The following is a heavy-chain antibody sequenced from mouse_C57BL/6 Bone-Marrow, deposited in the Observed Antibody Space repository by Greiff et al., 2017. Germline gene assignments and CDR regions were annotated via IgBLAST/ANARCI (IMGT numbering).Heavy chain of an antibody. CDR2: IYPGSGST. V-gene: IGHV1-55*01. D-gene: IGHD1-1*01. CDR1: GYTFTSYW. J-gene: IGHJ4*01. Sequence: VQLQQPGAELVKPGASVKMSCKASGYTFTSYWITWVKQRPGRGLEWIGDIYPGSGSTNYNEKFKSKATLTVDTSSSTAYMQLSSLTSEDSAVYYCARPTEYYYYAMDYWGQGTSVTVSS. CDR3: ARPTEYYYYAMDY.